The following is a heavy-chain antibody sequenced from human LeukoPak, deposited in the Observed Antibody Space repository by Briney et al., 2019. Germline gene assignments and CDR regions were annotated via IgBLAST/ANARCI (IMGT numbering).Heavy chain of an antibody. Sequence: SETQSLTCTVSGGSISSGSYYWSWIRQPAGKGLEWIGRIYTSGSTNYNPSLKSRVTISVDTSKNQFSLKLSSVTAADTAVYYCARDGDTVTTDNWFDPWGQGTLVTVSS. CDR1: GGSISSGSYY. CDR2: IYTSGST. V-gene: IGHV4-61*02. D-gene: IGHD4-17*01. J-gene: IGHJ5*02. CDR3: ARDGDTVTTDNWFDP.